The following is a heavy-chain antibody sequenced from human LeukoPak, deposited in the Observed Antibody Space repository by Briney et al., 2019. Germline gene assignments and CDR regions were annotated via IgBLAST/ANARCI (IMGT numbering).Heavy chain of an antibody. CDR3: ARDRRGYGGYDMN. D-gene: IGHD5-12*01. J-gene: IGHJ4*02. V-gene: IGHV1-2*06. CDR2: INPNSGGT. Sequence: GASVKVSCKASGYTFNGYYMQWVRQAPGQGLEWLGRINPNSGGTESPQKFQGRITMTINTSTRTAYTELSSLRFDDTAVYYCARDRRGYGGYDMNWGQGTLVTVSS. CDR1: GYTFNGYY.